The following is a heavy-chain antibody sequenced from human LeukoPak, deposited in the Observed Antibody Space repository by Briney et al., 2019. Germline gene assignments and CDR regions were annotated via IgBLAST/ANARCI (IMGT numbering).Heavy chain of an antibody. CDR2: INPSGGST. V-gene: IGHV1-46*01. D-gene: IGHD3-22*01. CDR3: ASIGFRGYYDSSGYFDY. CDR1: GYTFTSYY. Sequence: ASVKVSCKASGYTFTSYYMHWVRQAPGLGLEWMGIINPSGGSTSYAQKFQGRVTMTRDTSTSTVYMELSSLRSEDTAVYYCASIGFRGYYDSSGYFDYWGQGTLVTVSS. J-gene: IGHJ4*02.